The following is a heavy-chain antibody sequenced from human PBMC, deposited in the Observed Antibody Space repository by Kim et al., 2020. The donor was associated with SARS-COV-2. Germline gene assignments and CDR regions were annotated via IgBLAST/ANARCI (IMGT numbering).Heavy chain of an antibody. CDR1: GFTFSSYG. J-gene: IGHJ4*02. Sequence: GGSLRLSCAASGFTFSSYGMHWVRQAPGKGLEWVAVIWFDGSKKYVADSVKGRFTISRDNSKNTLYLQVNSLRAEDTAVYYCARDPGQLEALDYWGQGTL. V-gene: IGHV3-33*01. CDR3: ARDPGQLEALDY. D-gene: IGHD6-6*01. CDR2: IWFDGSKK.